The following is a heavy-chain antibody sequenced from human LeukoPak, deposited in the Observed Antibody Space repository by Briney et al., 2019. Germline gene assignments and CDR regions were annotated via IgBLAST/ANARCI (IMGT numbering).Heavy chain of an antibody. D-gene: IGHD3-22*01. CDR2: IKQDGSEK. CDR1: GFTFSSYW. V-gene: IGHV3-7*01. J-gene: IGHJ3*02. Sequence: GGSLRLSCAASGFTFSSYWMSWVRQAPGKGLEWVANIKQDGSEKYYVDSVKGRFTISRDNAKNSLYLQMNSLRAEDTAVYYCARDLGYYDSSVRDAFDIWGQGTMVTVSS. CDR3: ARDLGYYDSSVRDAFDI.